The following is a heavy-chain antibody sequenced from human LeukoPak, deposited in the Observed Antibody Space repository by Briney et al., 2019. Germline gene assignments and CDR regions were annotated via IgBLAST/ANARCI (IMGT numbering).Heavy chain of an antibody. J-gene: IGHJ3*02. CDR1: GGTFSSYA. Sequence: ASVKVSCKASGGTFSSYAISWVRQAPGQGIEWMGGIIPIFGTANYAQKFQGRVTITRNTSISTAYMELSSLRSEDTAVYYCARGASGYFTAFDIWGQGTMVTVSS. CDR2: IIPIFGTA. D-gene: IGHD1-1*01. V-gene: IGHV1-69*05. CDR3: ARGASGYFTAFDI.